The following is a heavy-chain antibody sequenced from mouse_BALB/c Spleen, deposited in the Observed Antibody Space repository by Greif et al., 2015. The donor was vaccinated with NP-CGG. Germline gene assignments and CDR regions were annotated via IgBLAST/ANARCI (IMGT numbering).Heavy chain of an antibody. Sequence: VQLQQSGGGLVKPGGSLKLSCAASGFTFSDYYMYWVRQTPEKRLEWVATISDGGSYTYYPDSVKGRFTISRDNAKNNLYLQMSSLKSEDTAMYYCARDKVRRCYAMDYWGQGTSVTVSS. CDR2: ISDGGSYT. V-gene: IGHV5-4*02. D-gene: IGHD1-3*01. J-gene: IGHJ4*01. CDR1: GFTFSDYY. CDR3: ARDKVRRCYAMDY.